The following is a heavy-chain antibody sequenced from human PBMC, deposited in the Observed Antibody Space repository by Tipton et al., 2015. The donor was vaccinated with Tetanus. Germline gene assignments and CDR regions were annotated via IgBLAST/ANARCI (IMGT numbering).Heavy chain of an antibody. CDR1: GGSISSYY. D-gene: IGHD4-11*01. CDR3: ARGTTLDY. J-gene: IGHJ4*02. CDR2: IYYSGST. Sequence: GLVKPSETLSLTCTLSGGSISSYYWSWVRQPPGKGLEWLGYIYYSGSTNYNPSLKSRVTISVDTSKNQFSLNLSSVTAADTAVYYCARGTTLDYWGQGTLVTVSS. V-gene: IGHV4-59*01.